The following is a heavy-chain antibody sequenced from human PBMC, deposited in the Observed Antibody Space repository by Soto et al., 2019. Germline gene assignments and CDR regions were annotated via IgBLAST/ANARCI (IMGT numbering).Heavy chain of an antibody. CDR2: INHSGST. V-gene: IGHV4-34*01. D-gene: IGHD6-13*01. CDR1: CGSFIGYY. Sequence: TSETLSLTCAVYCGSFIGYYWSWIRQPPGKVREWIGEINHSGSTNYNPSLKSRVTISVDTSKNQFSLKLSSVTAADTAVYYCARGRQQPNSNNWFDPWGQGTLVTVSS. J-gene: IGHJ5*02. CDR3: ARGRQQPNSNNWFDP.